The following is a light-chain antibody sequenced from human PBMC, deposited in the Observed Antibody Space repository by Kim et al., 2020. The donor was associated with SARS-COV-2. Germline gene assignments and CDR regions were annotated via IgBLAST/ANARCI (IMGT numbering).Light chain of an antibody. Sequence: ALGKTVRITCQGDSRRSYYASWYQQKPGQAPVLVIYGKNNRPSGIPDRFSGSSSGNTASLTITGAQAEDEADYYCNSRDSSGNHYVFGTGTKVTVL. CDR3: NSRDSSGNHYV. J-gene: IGLJ1*01. CDR2: GKN. CDR1: SRRSYY. V-gene: IGLV3-19*01.